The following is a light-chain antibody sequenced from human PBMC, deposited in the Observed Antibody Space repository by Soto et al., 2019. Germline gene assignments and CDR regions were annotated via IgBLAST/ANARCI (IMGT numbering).Light chain of an antibody. CDR1: QSLSGN. V-gene: IGKV3-15*01. CDR2: RAS. J-gene: IGKJ1*01. Sequence: EIVMTQSPATLSVSPGERVTLSCRASQSLSGNLAWYQQRPGLAPRLLINRASTRATGIPARFNGSGSETDFTLTISRLEPEDFAVYYCHQYDSIVQTFGQGTKVDIK. CDR3: HQYDSIVQT.